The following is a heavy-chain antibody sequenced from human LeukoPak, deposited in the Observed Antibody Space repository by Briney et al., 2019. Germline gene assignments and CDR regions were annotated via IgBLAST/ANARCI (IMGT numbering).Heavy chain of an antibody. J-gene: IGHJ5*02. Sequence: SETLSLTCTVSGGSIRSYWSWIRQPAGKGLEWIGRIYGSGSTDYNPSLKSRVTMSIDTSKNQFSLNLNSVTAADTAVYCCARDSGTTGEVKFDPWGQGTLVTVSS. CDR2: IYGSGST. CDR1: GGSIRSY. D-gene: IGHD3-10*01. CDR3: ARDSGTTGEVKFDP. V-gene: IGHV4-4*07.